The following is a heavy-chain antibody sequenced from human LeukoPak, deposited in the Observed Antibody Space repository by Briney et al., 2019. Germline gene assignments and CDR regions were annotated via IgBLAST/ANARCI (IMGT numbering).Heavy chain of an antibody. V-gene: IGHV1-46*01. Sequence: ASVKVSCKASGYTFTIYYIHWVRPAPGQGLEWMGIINPSGGSTSYAQKFQGRVTMTRDTSTSTVYMELSSLRSEDTAVYYCATDLRGVVVVPAATGPFDYWGQGTLVTVSS. CDR2: INPSGGST. CDR3: ATDLRGVVVVPAATGPFDY. J-gene: IGHJ4*02. D-gene: IGHD2-2*01. CDR1: GYTFTIYY.